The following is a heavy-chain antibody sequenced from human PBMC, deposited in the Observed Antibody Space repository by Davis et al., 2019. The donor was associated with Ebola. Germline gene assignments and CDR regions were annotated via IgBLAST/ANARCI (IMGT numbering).Heavy chain of an antibody. V-gene: IGHV1-3*01. D-gene: IGHD4-17*01. CDR1: GYTFTSYA. CDR3: ARDLGTVATPGDDY. CDR2: INAGNGNT. J-gene: IGHJ4*02. Sequence: ASVTVSCKASGYTFTSYAMHWVRQAPAQRLEWMGWINAGNGNTKYSQKFQGRVTITADKSTSTAYMELSSLRSEDTAVYYCARDLGTVATPGDDYWGQGTLVTVSS.